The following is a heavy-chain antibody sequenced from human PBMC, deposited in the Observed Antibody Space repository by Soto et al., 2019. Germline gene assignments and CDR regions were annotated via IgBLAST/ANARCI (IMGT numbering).Heavy chain of an antibody. CDR3: AKDHLDGSGSYYY. D-gene: IGHD3-10*01. CDR2: ISGSGGST. CDR1: GFTFSSYA. Sequence: EVQLLESGGGLVQPGGSLRLSCAASGFTFSSYAMSWVRQAPGKGLEWVSAISGSGGSTYYADSVKGRFTISRDNSKNTLYLQMNGLRAEDTAVYYCAKDHLDGSGSYYYWGQGTLVTVSS. J-gene: IGHJ4*02. V-gene: IGHV3-23*01.